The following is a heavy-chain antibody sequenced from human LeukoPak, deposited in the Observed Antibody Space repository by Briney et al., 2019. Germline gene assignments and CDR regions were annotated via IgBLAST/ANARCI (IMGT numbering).Heavy chain of an antibody. V-gene: IGHV5-51*01. CDR1: GYSFTNYW. D-gene: IGHD6-19*01. Sequence: GESLKISCKGSGYSFTNYWIGWVRQLPGKGLEWMGIIYPGDSDTRYSPSFQGQVTISADKSIRTAYLQWSSLKASDTAMYYCARQSGSGWYQPDYWGQGTPVTVSS. J-gene: IGHJ4*02. CDR3: ARQSGSGWYQPDY. CDR2: IYPGDSDT.